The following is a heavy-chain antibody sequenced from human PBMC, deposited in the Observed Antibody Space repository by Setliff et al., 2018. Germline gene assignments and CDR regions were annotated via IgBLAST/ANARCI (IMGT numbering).Heavy chain of an antibody. D-gene: IGHD3-22*01. Sequence: SETLSLTCTVSGGSISSGSYYWSWIRQPAGKGLEWIGHIYTSGSTNYNPSLKSRVTISVDTSKNQFSLKLSSVTAADTAVYYCARTDDSSGYYYGWGQGTLVTVPS. CDR1: GGSISSGSYY. V-gene: IGHV4-61*09. J-gene: IGHJ4*02. CDR3: ARTDDSSGYYYG. CDR2: IYTSGST.